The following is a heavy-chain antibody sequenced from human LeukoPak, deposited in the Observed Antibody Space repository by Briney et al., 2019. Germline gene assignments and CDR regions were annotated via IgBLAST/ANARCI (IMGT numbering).Heavy chain of an antibody. Sequence: GGSLRLSCAASGFTFSSYSMNWVRQAPGKGLEWVSYISSSSTTIYYADSVKGRFTISRDNAKNSLYLQMNSLRAEDTAVYYCARVYLESLTAGYFDHWGQGTLVTVSP. D-gene: IGHD2-8*01. V-gene: IGHV3-48*04. J-gene: IGHJ4*02. CDR2: ISSSSTTI. CDR3: ARVYLESLTAGYFDH. CDR1: GFTFSSYS.